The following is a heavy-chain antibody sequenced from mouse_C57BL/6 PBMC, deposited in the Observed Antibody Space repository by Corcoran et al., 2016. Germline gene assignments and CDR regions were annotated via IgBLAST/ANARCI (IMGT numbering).Heavy chain of an antibody. Sequence: QVQLQQSGAELVKPGASVKISCKASGYAFSSYWMNWVKQRPGKGLEWIGQIYPGDGDTNYNGKFKGKATLTADKSSSTAYMQLNSLTSGDSAVYFCARGDGYPYAMDYWGQGTSVTVSS. CDR3: ARGDGYPYAMDY. CDR1: GYAFSSYW. V-gene: IGHV1-80*01. J-gene: IGHJ4*01. D-gene: IGHD2-3*01. CDR2: IYPGDGDT.